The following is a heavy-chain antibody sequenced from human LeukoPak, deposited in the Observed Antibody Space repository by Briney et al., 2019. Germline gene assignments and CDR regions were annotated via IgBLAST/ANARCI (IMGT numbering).Heavy chain of an antibody. J-gene: IGHJ4*02. CDR2: ISYDGSNK. D-gene: IGHD1-26*01. V-gene: IGHV3-30*04. CDR1: GFSFSSYA. Sequence: GGSLRLSCAASGFSFSSYAMLWVRPAPGKGLEWVAVISYDGSNKFVADSVKGRFTVSRDNAKNTLYLQMNSLRAEDTVFYYCARTSARTGATSAYFDYWGQGSLVTVSS. CDR3: ARTSARTGATSAYFDY.